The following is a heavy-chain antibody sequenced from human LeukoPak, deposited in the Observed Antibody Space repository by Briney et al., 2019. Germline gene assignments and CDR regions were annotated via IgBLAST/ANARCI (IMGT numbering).Heavy chain of an antibody. Sequence: GASVKVSCKASGYTFTGYYMHWVRQAPGQGLEWMGWINPNSGGTNYAQKFQGWVTMTRDTSISTAYVELSRLRSDDTAVYYCARDRSSSSWLSNWFDPWGQGTLVTVSS. D-gene: IGHD6-13*01. CDR2: INPNSGGT. CDR3: ARDRSSSSWLSNWFDP. J-gene: IGHJ5*02. V-gene: IGHV1-2*04. CDR1: GYTFTGYY.